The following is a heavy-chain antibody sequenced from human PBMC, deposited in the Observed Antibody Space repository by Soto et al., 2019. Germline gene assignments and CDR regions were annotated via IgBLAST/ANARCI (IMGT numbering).Heavy chain of an antibody. J-gene: IGHJ6*03. CDR2: IYPGDSDT. D-gene: IGHD2-2*01. Sequence: EVQLVQSGAEVKKPGESLKISCKGSGYSFTSYWIGWVRQMPGKGLEWMGIIYPGDSDTRYSPSFQGQVTISADKSISTAYLQWSSLKASDTAMYYCARERVRSSTSCNYMDVWGKGTTVTVSS. CDR1: GYSFTSYW. V-gene: IGHV5-51*03. CDR3: ARERVRSSTSCNYMDV.